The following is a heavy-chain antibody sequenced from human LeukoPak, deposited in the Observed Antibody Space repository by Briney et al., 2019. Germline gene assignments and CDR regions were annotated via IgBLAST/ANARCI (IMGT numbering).Heavy chain of an antibody. J-gene: IGHJ4*02. CDR2: IKSDESER. D-gene: IGHD6-13*01. V-gene: IGHV3-7*01. CDR3: ATTLNIATPGHL. CDR1: GFTFSDYW. Sequence: GGSLRLSCVGAGFTFSDYWMSWVRQAPGKGLEWVANIKSDESERFFLDSVKGRFTISRDNAKNSVYLQMSSLRAEDTGVYYCATTLNIATPGHLWGQGALVTVSS.